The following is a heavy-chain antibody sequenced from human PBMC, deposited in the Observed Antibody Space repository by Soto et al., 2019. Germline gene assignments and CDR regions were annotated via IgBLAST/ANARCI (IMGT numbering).Heavy chain of an antibody. CDR1: GFTFSSYG. J-gene: IGHJ4*02. D-gene: IGHD3-10*01. CDR2: ISYDGSNK. Sequence: QVQLVESGGGVVQPGRSLRLSCAASGFTFSSYGMHWVRQASGKGLEWVAVISYDGSNKYYADSVKGRFTISRDNSKNTLYLQMNSLRAEDTAVYYCAKDEGSGSLDYWGQGTLVTVSS. CDR3: AKDEGSGSLDY. V-gene: IGHV3-30*18.